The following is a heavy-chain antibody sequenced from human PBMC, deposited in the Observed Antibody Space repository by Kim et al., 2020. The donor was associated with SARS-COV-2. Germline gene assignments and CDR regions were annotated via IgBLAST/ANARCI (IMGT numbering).Heavy chain of an antibody. Sequence: KYNADSVKGQFTISRDNSKNTLYLQMNSLRAEDTAVYYCARERRGAAFDIWGQGTMVTVSS. J-gene: IGHJ3*02. D-gene: IGHD3-10*01. CDR3: ARERRGAAFDI. CDR2: K. V-gene: IGHV3-33*01.